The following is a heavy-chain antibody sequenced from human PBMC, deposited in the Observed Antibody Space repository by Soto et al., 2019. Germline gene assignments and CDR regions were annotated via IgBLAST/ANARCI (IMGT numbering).Heavy chain of an antibody. D-gene: IGHD3-3*01. J-gene: IGHJ4*02. CDR2: ISGSGGSA. Sequence: EVQLLESGGGLVQPGGSLRLSCAASGFTFSNYAMSWVRQAPGKGLEWVSSISGSGGSANYADSVKGRFTISRDNSKNTLYLQMNSLGAEDTAVYYCAKGPTFFGVVVIGRYSFDYWGQGTLVTVSS. CDR3: AKGPTFFGVVVIGRYSFDY. CDR1: GFTFSNYA. V-gene: IGHV3-23*01.